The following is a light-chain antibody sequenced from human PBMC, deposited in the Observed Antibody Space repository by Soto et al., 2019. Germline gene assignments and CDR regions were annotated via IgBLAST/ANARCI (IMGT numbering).Light chain of an antibody. CDR1: QSLIRS. CDR2: DDS. V-gene: IGKV1-5*01. CDR3: QQYRAYPYS. Sequence: DIQMTQSPSTLSASVGDRVTITCRASQSLIRSSAWYQQKAGKSPSLLIYDDSNLESGVPARFSGSGSGTECTLTISSLQPDDVATYYCQQYRAYPYSLGQGTKVEI. J-gene: IGKJ2*01.